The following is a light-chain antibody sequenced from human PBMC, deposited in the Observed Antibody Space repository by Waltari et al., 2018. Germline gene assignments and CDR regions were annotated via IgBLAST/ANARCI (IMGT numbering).Light chain of an antibody. CDR2: DVS. CDR3: SSYTSSSTYVV. CDR1: SSDVGDYNY. Sequence: QSALTQPASVSGSPGQSITISSTGTSSDVGDYNYVSWYQRHPGKAPKLIIFDVSNRPSGVSNRFSGSKSGDTASLTISGLQAEDEADYYCSSYTSSSTYVVFGGGTKLTVL. V-gene: IGLV2-14*03. J-gene: IGLJ2*01.